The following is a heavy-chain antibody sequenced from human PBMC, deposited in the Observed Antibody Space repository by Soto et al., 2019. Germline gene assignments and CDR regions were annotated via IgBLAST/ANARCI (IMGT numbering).Heavy chain of an antibody. J-gene: IGHJ4*02. CDR1: GFTFSKGW. D-gene: IGHD6-19*01. Sequence: EGQLVESGGGLVKPGGSLRLSCAASGFTFSKGWMIWVRQAPGEGLEWVGRITTKTDGGTTDYAAPVKGRFTISRDDSKNTLYLQMNSLKTDDTAIYYCTTDPSVGGWYFYWGQGTLVTVSS. V-gene: IGHV3-15*01. CDR2: ITTKTDGGTT. CDR3: TTDPSVGGWYFY.